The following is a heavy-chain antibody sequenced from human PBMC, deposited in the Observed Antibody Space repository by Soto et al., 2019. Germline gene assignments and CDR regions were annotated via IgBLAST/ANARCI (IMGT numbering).Heavy chain of an antibody. Sequence: QVQLQESGPGLVKPSQTLSLTCTVSGGSLSSGRYYWNWIRQHPVKGLEWIGYIYYSGSTYYNTSLKSRVTISLDTSKNQFSLKLSSVTAADSAVYYCARDLLSTNGASDYWGQGTLVTVSS. CDR2: IYYSGST. CDR1: GGSLSSGRYY. J-gene: IGHJ4*02. D-gene: IGHD2-8*01. V-gene: IGHV4-31*03. CDR3: ARDLLSTNGASDY.